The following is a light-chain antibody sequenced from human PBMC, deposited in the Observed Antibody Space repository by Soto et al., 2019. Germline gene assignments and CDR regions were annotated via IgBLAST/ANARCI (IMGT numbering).Light chain of an antibody. CDR3: QQFDSYPYT. CDR2: DAS. V-gene: IGKV1-13*02. CDR1: QGISSA. J-gene: IGKJ2*01. Sequence: AIQLTQSPSSLSASVGDRVTITCLASQGISSALAWYQQKPGKVPNVLIYDASTLESGVPSRFSGSGSGTDFTLTISSLLPEDFATYYCQQFDSYPYTFGQGTKLEI.